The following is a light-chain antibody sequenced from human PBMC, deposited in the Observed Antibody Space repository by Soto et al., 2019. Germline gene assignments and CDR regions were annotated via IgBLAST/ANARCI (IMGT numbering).Light chain of an antibody. J-gene: IGKJ1*01. V-gene: IGKV3-15*01. CDR3: QQYNNWPPWT. CDR2: RAS. Sequence: IMMTQSPATLSVSLGERATLSCRAGQTIYSNVAWYQQRPGQAPRLLIYRASTRATGVPARFSGSGSGTEFTLTISSLQSEDSAVYYCQQYNNWPPWTFGQGTKVDIK. CDR1: QTIYSN.